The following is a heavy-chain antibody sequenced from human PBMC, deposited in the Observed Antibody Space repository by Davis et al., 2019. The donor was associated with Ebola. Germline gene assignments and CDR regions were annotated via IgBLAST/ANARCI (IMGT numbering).Heavy chain of an antibody. CDR3: ARVGSSWYHYFDY. V-gene: IGHV1-69*13. CDR1: GYTFTSYG. J-gene: IGHJ4*02. D-gene: IGHD6-13*01. Sequence: SVTVSCKASGYTFTSYGISWVRQAPGQGLEWMGGIIPIFGTANYAQKFQGRVTITADESTSTAYMELSSLRSEDTAVYYCARVGSSWYHYFDYWGQGTLVTVSS. CDR2: IIPIFGTA.